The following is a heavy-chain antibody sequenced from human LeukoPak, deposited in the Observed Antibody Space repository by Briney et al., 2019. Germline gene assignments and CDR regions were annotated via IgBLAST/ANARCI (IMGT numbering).Heavy chain of an antibody. CDR3: ARDKGYDFWSGYYSGYAFDI. CDR1: GFTFSSYG. V-gene: IGHV3-30*02. J-gene: IGHJ3*02. D-gene: IGHD3-3*01. CDR2: IRYDGSNK. Sequence: GGSLRLSCAASGFTFSSYGMHWVRQAPGKGLEWVAFIRYDGSNKYYADSVKGLFTISRDNAKNSLYLQMNSLRAEDTALYYCARDKGYDFWSGYYSGYAFDIWGQGTMVTVSS.